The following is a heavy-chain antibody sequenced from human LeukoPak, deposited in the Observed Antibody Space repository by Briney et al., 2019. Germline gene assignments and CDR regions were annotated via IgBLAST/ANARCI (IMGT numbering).Heavy chain of an antibody. V-gene: IGHV3-11*06. D-gene: IGHD5-24*01. CDR1: GFTFSDSY. CDR3: ARGSRTIELGDDY. J-gene: IGHJ4*02. CDR2: ISSSSSDT. Sequence: GGSLRLSCAASGFTFSDSYMSWIRHTPGKGLEWLSYISSSSSDTNYADSVKGRFTISRDNAKNSLYLQMNSLRAEDTAVYYCARGSRTIELGDDYWGQGTLVTVSS.